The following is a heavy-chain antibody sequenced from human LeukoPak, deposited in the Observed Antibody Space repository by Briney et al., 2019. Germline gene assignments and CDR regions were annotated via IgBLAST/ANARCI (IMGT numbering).Heavy chain of an antibody. CDR2: INPNSGGT. Sequence: GASVKVSCKASGYTFTGYYINWVRQAPGQGLEWMGWINPNSGGTNYAQKFQGRVTMTRDTSISTAYMELSRLTSDDTAVYYCARDAIVRDYSNSVYWGQGTLVTVSS. CDR1: GYTFTGYY. D-gene: IGHD4-11*01. J-gene: IGHJ4*02. CDR3: ARDAIVRDYSNSVY. V-gene: IGHV1-2*02.